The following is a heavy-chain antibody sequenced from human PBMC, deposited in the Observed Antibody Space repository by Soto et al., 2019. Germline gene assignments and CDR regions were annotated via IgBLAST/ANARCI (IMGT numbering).Heavy chain of an antibody. CDR3: ARDQGGYCSGGSCYSEGIFDY. V-gene: IGHV3-33*01. Sequence: PGGSLRLSCAASGFTFSSYGMHWVRQAPGKGLEWVAVIWYDGSNKYYADSVKGRFTISRDNSKNTLYLQMDSLRAEDTAVYYCARDQGGYCSGGSCYSEGIFDYWGQGTLVTVSS. D-gene: IGHD2-15*01. CDR2: IWYDGSNK. CDR1: GFTFSSYG. J-gene: IGHJ4*02.